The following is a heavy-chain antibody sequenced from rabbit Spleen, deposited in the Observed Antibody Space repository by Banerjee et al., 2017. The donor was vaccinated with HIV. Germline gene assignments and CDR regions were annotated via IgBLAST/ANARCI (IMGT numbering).Heavy chain of an antibody. Sequence: QSLEESGGGLVQPEGSLTLTCKASGFSFISGYSVCWVRQAPGKGLEWIACIAAGSGGTTYYASWAKGRFTISKTSSTTVTLQMTSLTAADTATYFCARFYAGYGDFGYAAMWGPGTLVTVS. J-gene: IGHJ4*01. CDR2: IAAGSGGTT. CDR1: GFSFISGYS. CDR3: ARFYAGYGDFGYAAM. D-gene: IGHD7-1*01. V-gene: IGHV1S40*01.